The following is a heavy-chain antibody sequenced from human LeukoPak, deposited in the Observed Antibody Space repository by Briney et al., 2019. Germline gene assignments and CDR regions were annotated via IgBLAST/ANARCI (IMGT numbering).Heavy chain of an antibody. Sequence: LGGSLRLCCAASGFTFDDYGMSWVRQAPGKGLEWVSGINWNGGSTGYADSVKGRFTISRDNAKNSLYLQMNSLRAEDTALYYCARDHDIAVAGLFDYWGQGTLVTVSS. CDR1: GFTFDDYG. CDR2: INWNGGST. V-gene: IGHV3-20*04. D-gene: IGHD6-19*01. CDR3: ARDHDIAVAGLFDY. J-gene: IGHJ4*02.